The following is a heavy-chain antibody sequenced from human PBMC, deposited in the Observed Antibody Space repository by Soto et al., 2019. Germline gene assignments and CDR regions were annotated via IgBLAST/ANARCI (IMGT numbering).Heavy chain of an antibody. J-gene: IGHJ4*02. CDR2: IRDRAYNYAT. V-gene: IGHV3-73*01. CDR3: TRLISAAQDY. D-gene: IGHD3-10*01. CDR1: GFVFKDSS. Sequence: EVLLVESGGGVVQPGGSLKLSCAASGFVFKDSSFHWVRQASGKGLEWVGRIRDRAYNYATAYTASVKGRFTVSRDDSNNTAYLQMDSLKTEDTAIYYCTRLISAAQDYWGQGTLVTVSS.